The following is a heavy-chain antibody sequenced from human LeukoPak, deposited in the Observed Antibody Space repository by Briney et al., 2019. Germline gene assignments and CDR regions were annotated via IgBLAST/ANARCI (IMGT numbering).Heavy chain of an antibody. D-gene: IGHD3-22*01. J-gene: IGHJ4*02. CDR3: AGRDTYYYDSSGYYHWFDY. CDR1: GYSFTSYW. V-gene: IGHV5-51*01. Sequence: GESLKISCKGSGYSFTSYWIGWVRQMPGKGLEWMGIIYPGDSDTRYSPSFQGQVTISADKSISTAYLQWSSLKASDTAMYYCAGRDTYYYDSSGYYHWFDYWGQGTPVTVSS. CDR2: IYPGDSDT.